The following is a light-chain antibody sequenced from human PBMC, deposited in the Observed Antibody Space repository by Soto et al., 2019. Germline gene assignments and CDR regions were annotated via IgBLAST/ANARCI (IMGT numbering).Light chain of an antibody. CDR1: SSDVGGYNY. CDR2: DVS. V-gene: IGLV2-11*01. J-gene: IGLJ3*02. CDR3: CSYAGSYTGV. Sequence: QSAVTQPRSVSESPGQSVTISCTGTSSDVGGYNYVSWYQQHPGKAPKLMIYDVSKRPSGVPDRFSGSKSGDTASLTISGLQAEDEADYYCCSYAGSYTGVFGGGTKVTVL.